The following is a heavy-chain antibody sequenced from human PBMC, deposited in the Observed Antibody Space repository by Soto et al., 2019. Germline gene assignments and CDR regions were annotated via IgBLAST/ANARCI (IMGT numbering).Heavy chain of an antibody. J-gene: IGHJ4*02. CDR2: IIPIFGTA. CDR3: ARRPRYSSGWPLDY. CDR1: GGTFSSYA. V-gene: IGHV1-69*13. Sequence: ASVKVSCRASGGTFSSYAISWVRQAPGQGLEWMGGIIPIFGTANYAQKFQGRVTITADESTSTAYMELSSLRSEDTAVYYCARRPRYSSGWPLDYWGQGTLVTVSS. D-gene: IGHD6-19*01.